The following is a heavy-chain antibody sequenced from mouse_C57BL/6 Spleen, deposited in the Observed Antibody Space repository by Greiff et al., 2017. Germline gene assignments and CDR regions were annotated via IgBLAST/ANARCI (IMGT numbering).Heavy chain of an antibody. CDR1: GYTFTSYW. CDR3: ARGYGSSHWYFDV. Sequence: QVQLKQPGAELVRPGSSVKLSCKASGYTFTSYWMHWVKQRPIQGLEWIGNIDPSDSETHYNQKFKDKATLTVDKSSSTAYMQLSSLTSEDSAVYYCARGYGSSHWYFDVWGTGTTVTVSS. CDR2: IDPSDSET. J-gene: IGHJ1*03. D-gene: IGHD1-1*01. V-gene: IGHV1-52*01.